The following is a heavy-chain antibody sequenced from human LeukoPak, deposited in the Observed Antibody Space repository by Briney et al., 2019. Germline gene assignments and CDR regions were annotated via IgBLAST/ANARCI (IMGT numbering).Heavy chain of an antibody. CDR1: GFTFSTYD. CDR2: IGTAGDT. D-gene: IGHD1-26*01. CDR3: ARLREAAFDI. J-gene: IGHJ3*02. Sequence: GGSLRLSCAASGFTFSTYDFHWVRQPPGKGLEWVSAIGTAGDTYYPGSVKGRFTISRENAKNSLYLQMNSLRGGDTAVYYCARLREAAFDIWGQGTMVTVSS. V-gene: IGHV3-13*04.